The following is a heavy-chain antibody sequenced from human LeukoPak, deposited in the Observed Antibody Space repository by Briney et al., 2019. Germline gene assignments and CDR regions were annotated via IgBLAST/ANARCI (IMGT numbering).Heavy chain of an antibody. CDR3: ARIAVAGTDFDY. Sequence: ASVKVSCKASGYTFTGYYMHWVRQAPGRGLEWMGWINPNSGGTNYAQKFQGRVTMTRDTSISTAYMELSRLRSDDTAVYYCARIAVAGTDFDYWGQGTLVTVSS. D-gene: IGHD6-19*01. V-gene: IGHV1-2*02. J-gene: IGHJ4*02. CDR2: INPNSGGT. CDR1: GYTFTGYY.